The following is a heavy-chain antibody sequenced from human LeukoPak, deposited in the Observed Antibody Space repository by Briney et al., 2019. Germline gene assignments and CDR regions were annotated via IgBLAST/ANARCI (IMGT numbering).Heavy chain of an antibody. Sequence: PGGSLRLSCAASGFTFSSYGMHWVRQAPGKGLECVAFIRYDGSNKYYADSVKGRFTISRDNSKNTLYLQMNNLRAEDTAVYYCARDYDILTGSPTCPDYWGQGTLVTVSS. D-gene: IGHD3-9*01. V-gene: IGHV3-30*02. CDR2: IRYDGSNK. CDR3: ARDYDILTGSPTCPDY. J-gene: IGHJ4*02. CDR1: GFTFSSYG.